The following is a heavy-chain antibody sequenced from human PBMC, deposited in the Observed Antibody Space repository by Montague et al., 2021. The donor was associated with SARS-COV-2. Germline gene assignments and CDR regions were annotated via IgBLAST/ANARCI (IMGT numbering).Heavy chain of an antibody. J-gene: IGHJ5*02. V-gene: IGHV4-61*02. D-gene: IGHD3-16*01. Sequence: TLSLTCTVSGVSISSGTYYWSWIRQPAGKGLEWIGRVYTSGSTNYNPSLESRATLSVDTSKNQFSLKLRSVTAADTAVYYCASSRGAYNWIDAWGQGTLVTVSS. CDR2: VYTSGST. CDR1: GVSISSGTYY. CDR3: ASSRGAYNWIDA.